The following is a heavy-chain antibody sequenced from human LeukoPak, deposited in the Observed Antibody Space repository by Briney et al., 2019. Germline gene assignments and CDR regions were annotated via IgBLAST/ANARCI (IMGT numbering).Heavy chain of an antibody. D-gene: IGHD6-19*01. Sequence: GGSLRLSCTASGFSFSNHYMRWIRQAPGKGLEWVANINEDGSNKWHLGSVKGRFTVSRDNARNSLYLQMNSLRVEDTAVYNTRVIVAVPGYFDYFDFWGQGVLVTVSS. V-gene: IGHV3-7*01. CDR2: INEDGSNK. CDR1: GFSFSNHY. CDR3: RVIVAVPGYFDYFDF. J-gene: IGHJ4*02.